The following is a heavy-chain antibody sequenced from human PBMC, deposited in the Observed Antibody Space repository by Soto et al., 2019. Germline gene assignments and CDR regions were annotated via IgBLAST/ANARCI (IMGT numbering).Heavy chain of an antibody. Sequence: EVQLVESGGGLVQPGGSLRLSCAASGFTFSSYWMTWVRQAPGKGLEWVANIKQDGSAKYYVDSVKGRFTISRDNAKTALFLQLNSLRAGDSAVYYCACWLITSGWYVLLVGSFDYWCQGSLVTFSS. J-gene: IGHJ4*02. CDR3: ACWLITSGWYVLLVGSFDY. V-gene: IGHV3-7*01. D-gene: IGHD6-19*01. CDR1: GFTFSSYW. CDR2: IKQDGSAK.